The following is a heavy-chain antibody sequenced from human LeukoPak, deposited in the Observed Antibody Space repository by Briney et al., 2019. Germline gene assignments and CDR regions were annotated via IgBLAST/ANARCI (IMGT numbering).Heavy chain of an antibody. V-gene: IGHV4-39*01. CDR3: ARRHSTGWYER. Sequence: SETLSLTFTVSGGSISSSNYFWGWIRQPPGKGLEWIGSISYSGRTYYHPSLESRVTISVDTSKNHFSLKVISVTAADTALYYCARRHSTGWYERWGQGTLVTVSS. D-gene: IGHD1-1*01. CDR1: GGSISSSNYF. J-gene: IGHJ5*02. CDR2: ISYSGRT.